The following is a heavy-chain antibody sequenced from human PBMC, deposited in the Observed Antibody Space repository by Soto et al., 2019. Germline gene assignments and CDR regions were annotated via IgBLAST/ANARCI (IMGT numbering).Heavy chain of an antibody. V-gene: IGHV4-4*02. CDR2: IYHTGST. D-gene: IGHD6-6*01. CDR1: GGSLSSSNW. J-gene: IGHJ4*02. Sequence: QMQLQESGPGLVKPSGTLSLTCAVSGGSLSSSNWWSWVRQSPGMGLEWIADIYHTGSTNYNPSLNSRVTISVDSTKTRFSLTLCSVTPAGTAVHFCSTREDHFRANFWGQGTLVTVSS. CDR3: STREDHFRANF.